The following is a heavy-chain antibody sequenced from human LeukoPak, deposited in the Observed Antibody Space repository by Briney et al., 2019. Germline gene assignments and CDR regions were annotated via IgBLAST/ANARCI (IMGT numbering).Heavy chain of an antibody. CDR3: ARDDVGDHDAFDI. CDR1: GGFNGYH. D-gene: IGHD2-21*02. CDR2: INHSGST. V-gene: IGHV4-34*01. Sequence: SETLSLACAVHGGFNGYHWSWIRQPPGKGLEWIGEINHSGSTNYNPSLKSRVTMSVDTSKNQFSLKLSSVTAADTAVYYCARDDVGDHDAFDIWGQGTMVTVSS. J-gene: IGHJ3*02.